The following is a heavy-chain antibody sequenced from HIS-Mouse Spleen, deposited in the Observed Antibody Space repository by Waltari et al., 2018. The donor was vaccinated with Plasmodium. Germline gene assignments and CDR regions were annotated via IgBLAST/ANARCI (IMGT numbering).Heavy chain of an antibody. CDR1: GFPFRSYW. CDR2: IKQDGSEK. CDR3: ASSWYWYFDL. V-gene: IGHV3-7*01. J-gene: IGHJ2*01. D-gene: IGHD6-13*01. Sequence: EVQLVESGGGLVQTGGSLRLYCAASGFPFRSYWMSWVRQAPGKGLEWVANIKQDGSEKYYVDSVKGRFTISRDNAKNSLYLQMNSLRAEDTAVYYCASSWYWYFDLWGRGTLVTVSS.